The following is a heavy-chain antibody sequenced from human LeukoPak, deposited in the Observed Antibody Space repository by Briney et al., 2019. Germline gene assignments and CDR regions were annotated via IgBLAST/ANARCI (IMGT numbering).Heavy chain of an antibody. CDR3: ARPRSTSSYYYYYYMDV. Sequence: PSETLSLTCAVYGGSFSGYYWSWIRQPPGKGLEWIGEINHSGSTNYNPSLKSRVTISVDTSKNQFSLKLSSVTAADTAVYYCARPRSTSSYYYYYYMDVWGKGTTVTVSS. V-gene: IGHV4-34*01. CDR1: GGSFSGYY. CDR2: INHSGST. J-gene: IGHJ6*03. D-gene: IGHD2-2*01.